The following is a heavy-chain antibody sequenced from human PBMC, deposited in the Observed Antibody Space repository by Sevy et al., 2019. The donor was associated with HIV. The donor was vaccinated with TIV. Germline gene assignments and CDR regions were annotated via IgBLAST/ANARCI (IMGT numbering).Heavy chain of an antibody. CDR1: GFSLSTSGVG. Sequence: SGPTLVNPTQTLTLTGIFSGFSLSTSGVGVGWIRQPPGKALEWLAVISWDDNKRYSPSLQSRLTITEDTSKNQVVLTMNNMDPVDTATYYCAQVDYGDYGGWFDPWGQGNLVTVSS. J-gene: IGHJ5*02. D-gene: IGHD4-17*01. V-gene: IGHV2-5*02. CDR3: AQVDYGDYGGWFDP. CDR2: ISWDDNK.